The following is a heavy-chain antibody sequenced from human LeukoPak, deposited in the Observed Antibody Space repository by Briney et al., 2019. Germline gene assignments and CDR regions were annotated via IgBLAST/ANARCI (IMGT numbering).Heavy chain of an antibody. Sequence: GGSLRLSCAASGFTFGNSWMNWVRQAPGKRLVRVSRINTDGSDTTYADSVKGRFTISRDNAKNTLYLQMNSLRAEDSAVYYCANSYSPPQYWGQGTLVTVSS. CDR3: ANSYSPPQY. V-gene: IGHV3-74*01. CDR1: GFTFGNSW. J-gene: IGHJ1*01. D-gene: IGHD3-10*01. CDR2: INTDGSDT.